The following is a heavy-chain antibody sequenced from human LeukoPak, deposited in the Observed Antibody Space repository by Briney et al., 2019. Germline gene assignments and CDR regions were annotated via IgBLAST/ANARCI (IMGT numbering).Heavy chain of an antibody. J-gene: IGHJ3*02. Sequence: ALVKVSCKASGYSFTSYYMHWVRQAPGQGLEWMGWINPNSGGTNYAQKFQGRVTMTRDTSISTAYMELSSLRSDDTAVYYCARDLPDSGILTAQDIWGQGTMVTVSS. CDR1: GYSFTSYY. CDR2: INPNSGGT. D-gene: IGHD3-9*01. V-gene: IGHV1-2*02. CDR3: ARDLPDSGILTAQDI.